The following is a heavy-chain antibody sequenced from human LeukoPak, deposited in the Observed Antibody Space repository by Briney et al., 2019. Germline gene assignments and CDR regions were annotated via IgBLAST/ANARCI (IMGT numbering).Heavy chain of an antibody. D-gene: IGHD6-13*01. V-gene: IGHV1-24*01. J-gene: IGHJ6*02. Sequence: ASVKVSCKVSGYTLTELSMHWVRQAPGKGLEWMGGFDPEDGETIYAQKFQGRVTMAEDTSTDTAYMELSGLRSEDTAVYYCATLSPLSIAAAGWYYYGMDVWGQGTTVTVSS. CDR3: ATLSPLSIAAAGWYYYGMDV. CDR1: GYTLTELS. CDR2: FDPEDGET.